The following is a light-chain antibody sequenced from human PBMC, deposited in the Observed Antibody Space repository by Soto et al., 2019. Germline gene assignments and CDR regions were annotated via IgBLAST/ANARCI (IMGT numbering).Light chain of an antibody. CDR1: SSDIGRYDY. CDR2: DVT. J-gene: IGLJ2*01. Sequence: QSALTQPASVSGFPGQSITISCTGTSSDIGRYDYISWYQQHPGKAPKVIIYDVTYRPSGIANRFSGSKSGNTASLTISGLQAEDEADYYCSSFTSTSTPVVFGGGTKLTVL. CDR3: SSFTSTSTPVV. V-gene: IGLV2-14*01.